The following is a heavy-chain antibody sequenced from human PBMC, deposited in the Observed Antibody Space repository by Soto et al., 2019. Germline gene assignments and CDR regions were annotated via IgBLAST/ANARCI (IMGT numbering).Heavy chain of an antibody. D-gene: IGHD3-9*01. V-gene: IGHV3-7*01. CDR3: GRTGNVLDI. CDR1: GFTFSSYW. Sequence: EVQLVESGGGLVQPGGSLRLSCAASGFTFSSYWMSWVRQAPGKGLEWVANIKEDESEKYYVDSAKGRFTISRDNAKKSLYLQMNSLSSQVTAAYYCGRTGNVLDIWGQGTMVTVSS. J-gene: IGHJ3*02. CDR2: IKEDESEK.